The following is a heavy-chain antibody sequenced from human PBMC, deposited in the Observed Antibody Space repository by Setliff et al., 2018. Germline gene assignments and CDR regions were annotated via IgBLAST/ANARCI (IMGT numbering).Heavy chain of an antibody. D-gene: IGHD1-20*01. CDR3: ARDGNNWNDLDY. Sequence: SETLSLTCAVYGGSFSGYYWSWIRQPPGKRLEWIGEIIHSGSTNYNPSLKSRVTISMDTSKNQFSLKVPSVTAADTALYYCARDGNNWNDLDYWGHGTLVTVSS. V-gene: IGHV4-34*12. J-gene: IGHJ4*01. CDR1: GGSFSGYY. CDR2: IIHSGST.